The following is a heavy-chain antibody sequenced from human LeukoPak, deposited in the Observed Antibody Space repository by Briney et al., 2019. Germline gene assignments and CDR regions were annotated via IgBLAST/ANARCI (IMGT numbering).Heavy chain of an antibody. Sequence: SETLSLTCAVSDDSFSSHYWTWIRQPPGKGLEWIGYISYIGSTNYNPSLKSRVTISIDTSKNQFSLKLSSVTAADTAVYYCARDLVAVTKGFDIWGQGTMVSVSS. CDR2: ISYIGST. J-gene: IGHJ3*02. CDR3: ARDLVAVTKGFDI. D-gene: IGHD4-17*01. V-gene: IGHV4-59*11. CDR1: DDSFSSHY.